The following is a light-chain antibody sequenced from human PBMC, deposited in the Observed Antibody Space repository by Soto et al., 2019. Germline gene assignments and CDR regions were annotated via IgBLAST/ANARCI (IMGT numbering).Light chain of an antibody. J-gene: IGKJ5*01. Sequence: EIVLTQSPATLSLSPGQRSTLSCRASQSVKTFLVWYQHRPGQAPRVLIYDASHRASGIPARFSGSGSGTDFTLTIRSLEPEDAALYYCQQRSNWPPITFGQGTRREIK. CDR2: DAS. CDR3: QQRSNWPPIT. V-gene: IGKV3-11*01. CDR1: QSVKTF.